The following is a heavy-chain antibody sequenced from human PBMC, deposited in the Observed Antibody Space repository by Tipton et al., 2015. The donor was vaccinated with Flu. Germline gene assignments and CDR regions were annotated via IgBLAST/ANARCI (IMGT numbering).Heavy chain of an antibody. CDR1: GFTFDDYA. D-gene: IGHD3-3*01. V-gene: IGHV3-9*01. CDR2: ISWNSGSI. Sequence: SLRLSCAASGFTFDDYAMHWVRQAPGKGLEWVSGISWNSGSIGYADSVKGRFTISRDNAKNSLYLQMNSLRAEDTALYYCAKFPGLRFLEWPRHNDAFDIWGQGTMVTVSS. CDR3: AKFPGLRFLEWPRHNDAFDI. J-gene: IGHJ3*02.